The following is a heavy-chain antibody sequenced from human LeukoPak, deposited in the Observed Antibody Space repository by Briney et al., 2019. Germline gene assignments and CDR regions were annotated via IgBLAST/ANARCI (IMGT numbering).Heavy chain of an antibody. CDR2: INPNSGGT. CDR1: GYTFTGYY. D-gene: IGHD6-19*01. Sequence: ASVKVSCKASGYTFTGYYMHWVRQAPGQGLEWMGRINPNSGGTNYAQKFQGRVTMTRDTSISTAYMELSRLRSDDTAVHYCARQSVAGTGSGQDYWGQGTLVTVSS. V-gene: IGHV1-2*06. J-gene: IGHJ4*02. CDR3: ARQSVAGTGSGQDY.